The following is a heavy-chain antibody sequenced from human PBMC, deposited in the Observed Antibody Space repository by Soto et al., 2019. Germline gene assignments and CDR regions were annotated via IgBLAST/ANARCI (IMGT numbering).Heavy chain of an antibody. D-gene: IGHD3-22*01. Sequence: LRLSCAASGFTFSTYSINWVRQAPGKGLEWVSYISSSSSALYYAESVKGRFTISRDNAKNSLYLQMNSLRAEDTAVYYCAREDDSGGYRFGLWGQGTLVTVSS. J-gene: IGHJ4*02. CDR3: AREDDSGGYRFGL. CDR1: GFTFSTYS. CDR2: ISSSSSAL. V-gene: IGHV3-48*04.